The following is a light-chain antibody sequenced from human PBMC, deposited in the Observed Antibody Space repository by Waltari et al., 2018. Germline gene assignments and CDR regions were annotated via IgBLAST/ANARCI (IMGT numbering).Light chain of an antibody. CDR2: EDN. CDR1: SGSIASNY. V-gene: IGLV6-57*01. J-gene: IGLJ3*02. CDR3: QSYDSSNHEGV. Sequence: NFMLTQPHSVSESPGKTVTISCTRSSGSIASNYVQWYQQRPGSSPTTVIYEDNQIPPGVPDRCSGSNDSASNSASLTISGLKTEDEADYYCQSYDSSNHEGVFGGGTKLTVL.